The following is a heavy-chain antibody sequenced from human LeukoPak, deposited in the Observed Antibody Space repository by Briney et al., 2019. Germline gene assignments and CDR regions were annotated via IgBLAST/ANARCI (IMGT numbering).Heavy chain of an antibody. CDR2: INQDGSGK. CDR1: GFTFSSYW. Sequence: GSLLLSCAASGFTFSSYWMSWVRPAPGKGLEWVANINQDGSGKFYVDSVKGRFTISRDNAKNSLYLQMNSLRAEDTAVYYCARATLFDYWGQGTLVTVSS. J-gene: IGHJ4*02. V-gene: IGHV3-7*01. CDR3: ARATLFDY.